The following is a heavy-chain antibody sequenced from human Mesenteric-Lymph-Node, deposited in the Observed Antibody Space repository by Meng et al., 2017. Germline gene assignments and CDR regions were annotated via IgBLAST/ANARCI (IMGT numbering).Heavy chain of an antibody. CDR2: IYYSGST. CDR1: GASVSSGNFY. V-gene: IGHV4-61*01. D-gene: IGHD1-7*01. J-gene: IGHJ4*02. CDR3: ARDRLELRK. Sequence: SETLSLTCTVSGASVSSGNFYWSWIRQAPGKGLEWIGYIYYSGSTKYNPSLRGRVTISVDTSKNQFYLNLSSVTAADTAVYYCARDRLELRKWGQGTLVTVSS.